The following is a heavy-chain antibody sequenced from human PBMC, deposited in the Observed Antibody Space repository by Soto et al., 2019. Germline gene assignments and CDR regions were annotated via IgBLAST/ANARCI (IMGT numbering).Heavy chain of an antibody. CDR3: ARTAPMDAGDKYYYDF. D-gene: IGHD3-16*01. CDR2: IIPFFGTA. J-gene: IGHJ4*02. CDR1: GGTFSTFG. V-gene: IGHV1-69*01. Sequence: QVQLVQSGAEVKKTGSSVKVSCKTSGGTFSTFGISWVRQAPGQGLEWMGGIIPFFGTAEYSQKFEDRITITAAEYTNTVYMDLRSLTSEDTAIYYCARTAPMDAGDKYYYDFWGQGALVTVSS.